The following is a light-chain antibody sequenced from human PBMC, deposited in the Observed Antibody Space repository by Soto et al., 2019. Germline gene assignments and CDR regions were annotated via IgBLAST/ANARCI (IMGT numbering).Light chain of an antibody. CDR1: QSVRRY. Sequence: NMLPQSPAPMSLSPGARATLSCTASQSVRRYLAWYQQKPGQAPRLLIYDASTRATGIPARFSGSGSETDITLTVTSLEPEDLAVYHCQQYGSSPLTFGGGTKVDIK. CDR2: DAS. V-gene: IGKV3-11*01. CDR3: QQYGSSPLT. J-gene: IGKJ4*01.